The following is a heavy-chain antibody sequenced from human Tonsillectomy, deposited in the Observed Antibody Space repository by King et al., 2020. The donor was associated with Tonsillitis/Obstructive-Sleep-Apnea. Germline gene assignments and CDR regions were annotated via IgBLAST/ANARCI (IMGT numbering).Heavy chain of an antibody. Sequence: VQLQQWGAGLLKPSETLSLTCAVYGGSFSGYYWSWIRQPPGKGLEWIGEINHSGSTNYNPSLKSRVTISVDTSKNQFSLTLSSVTAADTAVYYCARLPSSAEYYYYYYGMDVWGQGTTVTVSS. V-gene: IGHV4-34*01. CDR1: GGSFSGYY. D-gene: IGHD3-22*01. CDR3: ARLPSSAEYYYYYYGMDV. J-gene: IGHJ6*02. CDR2: INHSGST.